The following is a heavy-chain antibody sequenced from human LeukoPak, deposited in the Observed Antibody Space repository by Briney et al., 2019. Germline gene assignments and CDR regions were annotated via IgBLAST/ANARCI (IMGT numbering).Heavy chain of an antibody. D-gene: IGHD1-20*01. CDR1: GGTFSSYA. V-gene: IGHV1-69*04. CDR3: ARDSSGITGTNLDY. J-gene: IGHJ4*02. Sequence: ASVKVSCKASGGTFSSYAISWVRQAPGQGLEWMGRIILIFGIANYAQKFQGRVTITADKSTSTAYMELSSLRSEDTAVYYCARDSSGITGTNLDYWGQGTLVTVSS. CDR2: IILIFGIA.